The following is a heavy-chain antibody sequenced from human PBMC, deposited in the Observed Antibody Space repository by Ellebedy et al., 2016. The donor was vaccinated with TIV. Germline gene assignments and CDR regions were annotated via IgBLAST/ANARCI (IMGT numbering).Heavy chain of an antibody. J-gene: IGHJ4*02. Sequence: PGGSLRLSCAASGFAFSSYWIHWVRQAPGKGLVWVSRISSDGSGTNYADFVKGRFTISRDNAKNTLYLQMNSLRAEDTAVYYCARGWHGGIDYWGQGTLVTVSS. CDR1: GFAFSSYW. CDR3: ARGWHGGIDY. CDR2: ISSDGSGT. D-gene: IGHD3-16*01. V-gene: IGHV3-74*01.